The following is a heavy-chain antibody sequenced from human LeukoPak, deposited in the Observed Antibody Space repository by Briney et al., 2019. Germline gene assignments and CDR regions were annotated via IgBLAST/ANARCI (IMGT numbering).Heavy chain of an antibody. CDR3: ARDRGIALVSGLSDAFDI. V-gene: IGHV3-30-3*01. Sequence: GGSLRLSCAASGFTFSRYAMHWVRQAPGKGLEWVTVISYDGTNKYYADSVKGRFTISRDNSKNTIYLQMNSLRAEDTAVYYCARDRGIALVSGLSDAFDIWGQGTTVTVSS. D-gene: IGHD3-22*01. CDR2: ISYDGTNK. J-gene: IGHJ3*02. CDR1: GFTFSRYA.